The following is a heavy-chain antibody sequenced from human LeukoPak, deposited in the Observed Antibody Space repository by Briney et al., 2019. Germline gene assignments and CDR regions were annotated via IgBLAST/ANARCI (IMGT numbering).Heavy chain of an antibody. Sequence: GGSLRLSCAASGFTFSSYSMNWVRQAPGKGLEWVSSISSSSSYIYYADSLKGRFTISRDNAKKSLYLQMNSLRAEDTAVYYCVRDHRYCSSTSCYPWFDPWGQGTLVTVSS. CDR2: ISSSSSYI. CDR1: GFTFSSYS. CDR3: VRDHRYCSSTSCYPWFDP. J-gene: IGHJ5*02. V-gene: IGHV3-21*01. D-gene: IGHD2-2*01.